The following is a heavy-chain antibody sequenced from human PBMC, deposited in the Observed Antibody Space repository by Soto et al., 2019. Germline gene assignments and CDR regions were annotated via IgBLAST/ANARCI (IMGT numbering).Heavy chain of an antibody. V-gene: IGHV3-21*01. J-gene: IGHJ3*02. Sequence: EVQLVESGGGLVKPGGSLRLSCAASGFTFSSYSMNWVRQAPGKGLEWVSSISSSSSYIYYADSVKGRFTISRDNAKNSLYLQMNSLRAEDTAVYYCARVLSGGNAFDIWGQGTMVTVSS. CDR3: ARVLSGGNAFDI. D-gene: IGHD3-10*01. CDR1: GFTFSSYS. CDR2: ISSSSSYI.